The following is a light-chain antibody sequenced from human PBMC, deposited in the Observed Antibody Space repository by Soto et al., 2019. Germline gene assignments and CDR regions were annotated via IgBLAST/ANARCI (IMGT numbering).Light chain of an antibody. V-gene: IGKV1-39*01. CDR3: QQSYSTPRT. J-gene: IGKJ2*01. CDR2: GAS. Sequence: DIQMTQSPYSLSASVGDRVTITCRASQSISSNLNWYQQKPGKAPKLLIYGASSLQSGVPSRFSGSGSGTDFTLIIRSLQPEDFATYYWQQSYSTPRTFGQGTKLEIK. CDR1: QSISSN.